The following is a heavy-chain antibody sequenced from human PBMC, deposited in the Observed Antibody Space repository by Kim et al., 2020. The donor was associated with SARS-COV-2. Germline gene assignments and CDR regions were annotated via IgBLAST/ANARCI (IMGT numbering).Heavy chain of an antibody. D-gene: IGHD3-16*02. CDR3: AGGYYDYIWGSYRWEYFQH. Sequence: SETLYLTCTVSGGSISSGGYYWSWIRQHPGKGLEWIGYIYYSGSTYYNPSLKSRVTISVDTSKNQFSLKLSSVTAADTAVYYCAGGYYDYIWGSYRWEYFQHWGQGTLVTVSS. CDR1: GGSISSGGYY. J-gene: IGHJ1*01. V-gene: IGHV4-31*03. CDR2: IYYSGST.